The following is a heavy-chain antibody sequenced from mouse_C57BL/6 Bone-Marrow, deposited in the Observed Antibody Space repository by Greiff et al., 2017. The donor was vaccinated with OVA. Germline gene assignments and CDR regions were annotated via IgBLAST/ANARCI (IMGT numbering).Heavy chain of an antibody. Sequence: QVHVKQSGAELVKPGASVKLSCKASGYTFTSYWMHWVKQRPGQGLEWIGMIHPNSGSTNYNEKFKSKATLTVDKSSSTAYMQLSSLTSEDSAVYYCARRAVVARWYFDVWGTGTTVTVSS. V-gene: IGHV1-64*01. CDR3: ARRAVVARWYFDV. J-gene: IGHJ1*03. CDR2: IHPNSGST. D-gene: IGHD1-1*01. CDR1: GYTFTSYW.